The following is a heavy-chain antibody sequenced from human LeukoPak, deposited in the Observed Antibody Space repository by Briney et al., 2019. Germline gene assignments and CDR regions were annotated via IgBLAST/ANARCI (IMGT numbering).Heavy chain of an antibody. Sequence: PSETLSLTCAVYGGSLSGYYWSWIRQSPGKGLQWIGEINHSGSTNYNTSLKSRVTISIDTSKNQFSLKLNSVTAADTGVYYCARGLSRLPSGGYWGQGTLVTVSS. V-gene: IGHV4-34*01. CDR2: INHSGST. CDR1: GGSLSGYY. CDR3: ARGLSRLPSGGY. D-gene: IGHD5-12*01. J-gene: IGHJ4*02.